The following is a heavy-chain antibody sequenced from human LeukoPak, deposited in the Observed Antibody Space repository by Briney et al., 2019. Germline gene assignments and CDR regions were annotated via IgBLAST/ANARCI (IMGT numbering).Heavy chain of an antibody. CDR1: GYTCTSYG. CDR3: ARAGGYVWGSYRPFDY. CDR2: ISAYNGNT. D-gene: IGHD3-16*02. Sequence: ASVKVSCKASGYTCTSYGISWVRQAPGQGLEWMGWISAYNGNTNYAQKLQGRVTMTADTSTSTAYMELRSLRSDDTAVYFCARAGGYVWGSYRPFDYWGQGTLVTVSS. V-gene: IGHV1-18*01. J-gene: IGHJ4*02.